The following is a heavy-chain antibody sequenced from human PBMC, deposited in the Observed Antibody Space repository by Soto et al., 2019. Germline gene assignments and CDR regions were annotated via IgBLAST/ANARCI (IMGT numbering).Heavy chain of an antibody. CDR1: DYTFITYG. D-gene: IGHD3-3*01. Sequence: QGHLEQSGGEVKKPGASVQVSCRALDYTFITYGLSWVRQAPGQGLEWMGLINPYNGNTVYAQKFQGRVTMTRDTSTDTAYMELRSLRFNDPAVYYCARISYPALQGAFDIWGHGTMVTVSS. V-gene: IGHV1-18*04. J-gene: IGHJ3*02. CDR3: ARISYPALQGAFDI. CDR2: INPYNGNT.